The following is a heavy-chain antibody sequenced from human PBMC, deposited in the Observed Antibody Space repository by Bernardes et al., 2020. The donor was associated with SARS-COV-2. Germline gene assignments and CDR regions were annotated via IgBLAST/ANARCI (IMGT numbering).Heavy chain of an antibody. CDR1: AFTFSSYP. CDR2: ISDDGSNK. CDR3: ARDRFVLVAAARKTDTKRSHYYFGMDV. Sequence: GGSLRLSCAASAFTFSSYPMHWVRQAPGKGLEWVALISDDGSNKYYADSVKGRFTISRDNSKNTLFLQMDSLRTEDTAVYFCARDRFVLVAAARKTDTKRSHYYFGMDVWGQGTTVTVSS. V-gene: IGHV3-30-3*01. D-gene: IGHD5-12*01. J-gene: IGHJ6*02.